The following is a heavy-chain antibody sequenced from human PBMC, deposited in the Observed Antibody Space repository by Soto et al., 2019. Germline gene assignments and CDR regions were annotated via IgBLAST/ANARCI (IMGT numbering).Heavy chain of an antibody. CDR3: AREHDSYCSGSYYKVGYYYSMDV. Sequence: QVQLVQSGAEVKKPGASVKVSCKASGYTFTGYYMHWVRQAPGQGLEWMGWINPNSGGTNYEQKFQGWVTRTRARYISTAYMEQSRLRSDDRAVYYGAREHDSYCSGSYYKVGYYYSMDVWGQGTTVTVSS. V-gene: IGHV1-2*04. D-gene: IGHD3-10*02. J-gene: IGHJ6*02. CDR2: INPNSGGT. CDR1: GYTFTGYY.